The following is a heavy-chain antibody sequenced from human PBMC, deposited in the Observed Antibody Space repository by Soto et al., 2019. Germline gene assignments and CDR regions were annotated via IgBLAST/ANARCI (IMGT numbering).Heavy chain of an antibody. CDR2: ISSSGSTI. D-gene: IGHD2-15*01. J-gene: IGHJ4*02. Sequence: EVQLVESGGGLVQPGGSLRLSGAASGFTFSSYERKWVLQAPGKGLEWVSYISSSGSTIYYADSVKGRFTNSRDNAKKSLYLQMKSLRAEDPARYYCARDIGPFDYWGQGTLVTVSS. V-gene: IGHV3-48*03. CDR3: ARDIGPFDY. CDR1: GFTFSSYE.